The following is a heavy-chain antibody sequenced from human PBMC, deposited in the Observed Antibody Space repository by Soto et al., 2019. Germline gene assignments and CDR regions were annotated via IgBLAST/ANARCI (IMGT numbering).Heavy chain of an antibody. V-gene: IGHV4-30-4*01. Sequence: QVQLQESGPGLVKPSQTLSLTCTVSGGSISSGDYYWSWIRQPPGKGLEGIGYSDYSGSTYYTPSHNSGVHISVSTSTSQFSLQLSSVTAADTAVYSCARANYGSGRYYGNLLDYWGQGTLVTVSS. CDR1: GGSISSGDYY. J-gene: IGHJ4*02. CDR2: SDYSGST. D-gene: IGHD3-10*01. CDR3: ARANYGSGRYYGNLLDY.